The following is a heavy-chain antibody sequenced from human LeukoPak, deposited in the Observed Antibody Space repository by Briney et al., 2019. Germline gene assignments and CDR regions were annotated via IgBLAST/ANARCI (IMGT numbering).Heavy chain of an antibody. V-gene: IGHV4-34*01. Sequence: PSEALSLTCAVYGGSFSGYYWSWIRQPPGKGLEWIGEINHSGSTNYNSSLKSRVTISGDTSKNQFSLKLTSVTAADTAVYYCARATYYYDSSGYWTLEFDFDIWGQGTMVTVSS. CDR2: INHSGST. D-gene: IGHD3-22*01. CDR1: GGSFSGYY. J-gene: IGHJ3*02. CDR3: ARATYYYDSSGYWTLEFDFDI.